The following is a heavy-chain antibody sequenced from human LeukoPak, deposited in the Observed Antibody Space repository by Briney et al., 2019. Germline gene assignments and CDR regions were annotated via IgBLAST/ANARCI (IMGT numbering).Heavy chain of an antibody. CDR2: ISGSGGST. D-gene: IGHD3-10*01. V-gene: IGHV3-23*01. J-gene: IGHJ4*02. CDR3: AKDWGRHFASGSSYLDN. Sequence: GGSLRLSCAASGFTFSSYAMSWVRQAPGKGLEWVSAISGSGGSTYYADSVKGRFTISRDNSKNTLYLQMSSLRTDDTAVYNCAKDWGRHFASGSSYLDNWGQGTLVTVSS. CDR1: GFTFSSYA.